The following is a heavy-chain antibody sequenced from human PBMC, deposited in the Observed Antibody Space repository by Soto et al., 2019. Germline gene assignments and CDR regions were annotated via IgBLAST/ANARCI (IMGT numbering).Heavy chain of an antibody. CDR2: IIPIFGTA. J-gene: IGHJ6*02. CDR3: ARDRPNYDFWSGYHIPRFYGMDV. V-gene: IGHV1-69*13. CDR1: GGTFSSYA. D-gene: IGHD3-3*01. Sequence: SVKVSCKASGGTFSSYAISWVRQAPGQGLEWMGGIIPIFGTANYAQKFQGRVTITADESTSTAYMELSSLRSEDTAAYYCARDRPNYDFWSGYHIPRFYGMDVWGQGTTVTVSS.